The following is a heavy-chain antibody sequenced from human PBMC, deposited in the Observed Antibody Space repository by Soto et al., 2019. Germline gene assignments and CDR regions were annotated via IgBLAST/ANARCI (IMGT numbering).Heavy chain of an antibody. CDR3: ARGYYDILTGPNYYYYGMDV. CDR1: GFTFSSYA. D-gene: IGHD3-9*01. CDR2: ISYDGSNK. V-gene: IGHV3-30-3*01. Sequence: PGGSLRLSCAASGFTFSSYAMHWVRQAPGKGLEWVAVISYDGSNKYYADSVKGRFTISRDNSKDTLYLQMNSLRAEDTAVYYCARGYYDILTGPNYYYYGMDVWGQGTTVTVSS. J-gene: IGHJ6*02.